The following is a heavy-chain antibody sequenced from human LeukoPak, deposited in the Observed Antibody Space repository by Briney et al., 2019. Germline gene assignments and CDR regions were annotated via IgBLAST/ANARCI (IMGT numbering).Heavy chain of an antibody. CDR2: IIPIFGIA. J-gene: IGHJ5*02. CDR3: ARDRRAVAFYSNWFDP. V-gene: IGHV1-69*04. D-gene: IGHD6-19*01. CDR1: VGTFSTYA. Sequence: SVKVSCEASVGTFSTYAISWVRQAPGQGLEWVGRIIPIFGIANYAQKFQGRVTITADKSTSTAYMELSSLRSEDTAVYYCARDRRAVAFYSNWFDPWGQGTLVTVSS.